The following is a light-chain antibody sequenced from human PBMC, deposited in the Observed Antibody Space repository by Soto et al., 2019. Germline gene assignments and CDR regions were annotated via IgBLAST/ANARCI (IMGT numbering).Light chain of an antibody. V-gene: IGLV2-14*01. CDR1: SSDVGGYNY. CDR3: SSYTSSTTHVV. Sequence: QSALTQPAYVSGSPGQSVTISCTGTSSDVGGYNYVSWYQQHPGKAPKLMIYDVSNRPSGVSNRFSGSTSGNTASLTISGLQADDEADYYCSSYTSSTTHVVFGGGTQLTVL. J-gene: IGLJ2*01. CDR2: DVS.